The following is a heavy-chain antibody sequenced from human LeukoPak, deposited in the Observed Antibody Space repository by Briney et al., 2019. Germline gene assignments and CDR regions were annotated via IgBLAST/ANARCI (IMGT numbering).Heavy chain of an antibody. D-gene: IGHD1-1*01. CDR2: IYYSGST. V-gene: IGHV4-59*01. Sequence: PSETLSLTCTVSGGSISSYYWSWIRQPPGKGLEWIGYIYYSGSTNYNPSLKSRVTISVDTSKNQFSLKLSSVTAADTAVYYCARRATTHRRIWYFDLWGRGTLVTVSS. J-gene: IGHJ2*01. CDR3: ARRATTHRRIWYFDL. CDR1: GGSISSYY.